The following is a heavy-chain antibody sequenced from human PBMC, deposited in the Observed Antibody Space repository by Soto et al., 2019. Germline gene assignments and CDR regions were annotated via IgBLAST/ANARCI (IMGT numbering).Heavy chain of an antibody. J-gene: IGHJ3*02. V-gene: IGHV3-64D*06. CDR1: GFTFSSYA. CDR2: ISSNGGST. D-gene: IGHD5-12*01. Sequence: HPVGSLRLSCSASGFTFSSYAMHWVRQAPGKGLEYVSAISSNGGSTYYADSVKGRFTISRDNSKNTLYLQMSSLRAEDTAVYYCVKDLPSMAKGTHDAFDIWGQGTMVTVSS. CDR3: VKDLPSMAKGTHDAFDI.